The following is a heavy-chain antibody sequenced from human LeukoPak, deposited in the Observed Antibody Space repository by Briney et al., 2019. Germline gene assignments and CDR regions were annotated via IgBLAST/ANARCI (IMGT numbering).Heavy chain of an antibody. CDR3: AKFDSSGYPRAPLGY. Sequence: GGSLRLSCAASGFTFSSYAMSWVRQAAGKGLEWVSAISGSGGSTSYADSVKGRFTISRDNSKNTLYLQMNSLRAEDTAVYYCAKFDSSGYPRAPLGYWGQGTLVTFSS. CDR2: ISGSGGST. D-gene: IGHD3-22*01. CDR1: GFTFSSYA. V-gene: IGHV3-23*01. J-gene: IGHJ4*02.